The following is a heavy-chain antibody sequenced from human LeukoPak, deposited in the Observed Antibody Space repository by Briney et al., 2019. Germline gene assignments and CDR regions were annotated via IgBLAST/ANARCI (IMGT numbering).Heavy chain of an antibody. CDR1: GFTFGDYA. Sequence: GGSLRLSCTASGFTFGDYAMSWIRQAPGKGLEWVSTISGGGGSTYYADSVKGRFTISRDNSKNTLYLQVNSLRAEDTAVYYCAKGGKWDVTPFDYWGQGTLVTVSS. J-gene: IGHJ4*02. D-gene: IGHD1-26*01. CDR2: ISGGGGST. V-gene: IGHV3-23*01. CDR3: AKGGKWDVTPFDY.